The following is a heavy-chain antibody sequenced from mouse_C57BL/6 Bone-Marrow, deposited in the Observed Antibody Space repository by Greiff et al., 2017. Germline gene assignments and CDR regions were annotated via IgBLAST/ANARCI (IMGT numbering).Heavy chain of an antibody. CDR1: GYTFTSYW. D-gene: IGHD1-1*01. J-gene: IGHJ1*03. V-gene: IGHV1-74*01. CDR3: ARRDYYGSSNWYFDV. CDR2: IHPSDSDT. Sequence: QVQLKQPGAELVKPGASVKVSCKASGYTFTSYWMHWVKQRPGQGLEWIGRIHPSDSDTNYNQKFKGKATLTVDKSSSTAYMQLSSLTSEDSAVYYCARRDYYGSSNWYFDVWGTGTTVTVSS.